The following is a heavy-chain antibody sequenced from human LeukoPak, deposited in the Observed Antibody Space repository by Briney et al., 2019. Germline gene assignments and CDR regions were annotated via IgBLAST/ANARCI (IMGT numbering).Heavy chain of an antibody. J-gene: IGHJ4*02. CDR1: GFTFDDYG. D-gene: IGHD3-22*01. CDR2: INWNGGST. V-gene: IGHV3-20*01. CDR3: ARNLGSYESSGSFDY. Sequence: GGSLRLSCAASGFTFDDYGMSWVRQAPGKGLEWVSGINWNGGSTGYADSVEGRFTISRDNAKNSLYLQMNSLRAEDTTLYHCARNLGSYESSGSFDYWGQGTLVTVSS.